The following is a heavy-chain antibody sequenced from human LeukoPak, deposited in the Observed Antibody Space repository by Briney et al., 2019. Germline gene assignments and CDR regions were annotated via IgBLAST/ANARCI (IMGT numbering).Heavy chain of an antibody. CDR2: IWYDGSYK. CDR3: ARGNSDAFDI. Sequence: GGSLRLSCAASGFTFSNYAMHWVRQPPGKGLEWVAIIWYDGSYKYYADSVKGRFTVSRDNSKNTLYLQVNSLTAEDTAVYYCARGNSDAFDIWGQGTMVTVSS. D-gene: IGHD4-23*01. V-gene: IGHV3-33*01. CDR1: GFTFSNYA. J-gene: IGHJ3*02.